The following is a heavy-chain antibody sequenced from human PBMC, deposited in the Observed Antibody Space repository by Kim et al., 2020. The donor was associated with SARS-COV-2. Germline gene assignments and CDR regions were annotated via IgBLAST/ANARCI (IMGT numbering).Heavy chain of an antibody. Sequence: GGSLRLSCAASGFTVSSNYMSWLRQAPGKGLEWLSVIYSGDKTYYVESVKGRLTISRDNSKNTLYLQMSSLRVEDTAVYYCATNLAAAGVFWGQGNLGTV. V-gene: IGHV3-66*01. J-gene: IGHJ4*02. D-gene: IGHD6-13*01. CDR2: IYSGDKT. CDR3: ATNLAAAGVF. CDR1: GFTVSSNY.